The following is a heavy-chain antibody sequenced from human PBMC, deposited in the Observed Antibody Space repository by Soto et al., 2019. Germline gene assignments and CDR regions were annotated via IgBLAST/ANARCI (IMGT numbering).Heavy chain of an antibody. V-gene: IGHV3-74*01. D-gene: IGHD3-10*01. J-gene: IGHJ5*01. CDR1: EITLNIYW. CDR2: INPESTTL. Sequence: EAQLVESGGGLVQPGGSLTLSCTASEITLNIYWMHGIRQAPGKGLVCVSRINPESTTLTYADSVTGRFTISRDSAKNTLYLQMNGLSAEDTSIYYCTKDTFGACDSWGQGTLVTVAS. CDR3: TKDTFGACDS.